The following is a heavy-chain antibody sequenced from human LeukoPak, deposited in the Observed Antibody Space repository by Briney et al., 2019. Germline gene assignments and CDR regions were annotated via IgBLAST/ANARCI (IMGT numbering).Heavy chain of an antibody. CDR2: IYYSGST. Sequence: SQTLSLTCTVSGGSISSGGYYWSWIRQHPGKGLEWIGYIYYSGSTYYNPSLKSRVTISVDTSKNQFSLKLSSVTAADTAVYYCARFEYSSSWLDYWGQGTLVTVSS. CDR1: GGSISSGGYY. D-gene: IGHD6-13*01. CDR3: ARFEYSSSWLDY. J-gene: IGHJ4*02. V-gene: IGHV4-31*03.